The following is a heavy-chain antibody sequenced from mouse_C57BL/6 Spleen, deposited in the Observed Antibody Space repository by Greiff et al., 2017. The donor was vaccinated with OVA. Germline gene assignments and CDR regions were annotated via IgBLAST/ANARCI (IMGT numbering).Heavy chain of an antibody. CDR3: AKDLPRDAMDY. CDR2: IYPRDGST. D-gene: IGHD3-3*01. CDR1: GYTFTSYD. Sequence: QVQLKQSGPELVKPGASVKLSCKASGYTFTSYDINWVKQRPGQGLAWIGWIYPRDGSTKYNEKFKGKATLTVDTSSSTAYMELHSLTSEDSAVYFCAKDLPRDAMDYWGQGTSVTVSS. V-gene: IGHV1-85*01. J-gene: IGHJ4*01.